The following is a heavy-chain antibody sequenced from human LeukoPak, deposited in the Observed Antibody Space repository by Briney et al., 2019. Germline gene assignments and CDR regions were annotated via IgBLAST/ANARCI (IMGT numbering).Heavy chain of an antibody. V-gene: IGHV4-4*07. Sequence: PSETLSLTCSVSGVSVSSYYWSWIRQPAGKGMEWIGRFYPSVTAHYNPSLKSRVTMSVDTSKNQFSPNLISVTAADTAVYYCADDYGDWGQGTLVTVSS. CDR1: GVSVSSYY. CDR2: FYPSVTA. J-gene: IGHJ4*02. CDR3: ADDYGD. D-gene: IGHD4-17*01.